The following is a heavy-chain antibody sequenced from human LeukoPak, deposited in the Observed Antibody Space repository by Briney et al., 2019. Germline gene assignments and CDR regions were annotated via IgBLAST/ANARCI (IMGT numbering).Heavy chain of an antibody. V-gene: IGHV4-39*01. J-gene: IGHJ4*02. D-gene: IGHD1-26*01. Sequence: SETLSLTCTVSGGSLSSSSYYWGWIRQPPGKGLEWLGSIYYSGSTYYNPSLKSRVTISVDKSKNQFSLKLSSVTAADTAVYYCARLYSGSYGFDYWGQGTLVTVSS. CDR3: ARLYSGSYGFDY. CDR1: GGSLSSSSYY. CDR2: IYYSGST.